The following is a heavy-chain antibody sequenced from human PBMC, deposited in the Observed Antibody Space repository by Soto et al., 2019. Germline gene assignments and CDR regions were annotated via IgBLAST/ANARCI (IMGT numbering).Heavy chain of an antibody. V-gene: IGHV3-23*01. D-gene: IGHD3-16*02. CDR3: AKDISIVGELSHY. CDR2: ISGSGGST. CDR1: GFTFSSYA. Sequence: EVQLLESGGGLVQPGGSLRLSCAASGFTFSSYAMSWVRQAPGKGLEWVLAISGSGGSTYYADSVKGRFTISRDNSKNTLYLQMNSLRAEDTAVYYCAKDISIVGELSHYWGQGTLVTVSS. J-gene: IGHJ4*02.